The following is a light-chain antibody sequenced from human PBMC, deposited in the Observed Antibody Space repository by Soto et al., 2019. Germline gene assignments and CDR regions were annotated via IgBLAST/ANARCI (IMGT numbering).Light chain of an antibody. V-gene: IGKV1-17*01. Sequence: DIQMTQSPSSLSASVGDRVIITCRASQGIRDALGWYQQKPGKVPKRLIYSASSLQNGVPSRFSGRGSETVFTLTISSLQPEDFATSFCLQHSDFPFTFGQGTRLEI. CDR2: SAS. CDR3: LQHSDFPFT. CDR1: QGIRDA. J-gene: IGKJ2*01.